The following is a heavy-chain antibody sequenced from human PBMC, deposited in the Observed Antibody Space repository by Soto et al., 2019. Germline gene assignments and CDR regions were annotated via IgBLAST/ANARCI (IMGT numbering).Heavy chain of an antibody. J-gene: IGHJ4*02. Sequence: QVQLVESGGGVVQPGWSLRLSCVASGSTYSSYGMHWVRQAPGKGLEWVAVISYDGSNKYYADSVKGRFTISRDNSKNTLYLQMNSLRAEDTAVYYCAKAHCSSTSCYAGFDYWGQGTLVSVSS. CDR2: ISYDGSNK. D-gene: IGHD2-2*01. V-gene: IGHV3-30*18. CDR3: AKAHCSSTSCYAGFDY. CDR1: GSTYSSYG.